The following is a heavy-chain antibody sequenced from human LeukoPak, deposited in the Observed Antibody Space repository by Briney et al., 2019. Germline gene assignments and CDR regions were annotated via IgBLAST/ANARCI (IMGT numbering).Heavy chain of an antibody. V-gene: IGHV3-9*01. D-gene: IGHD6-13*01. CDR3: AKGPGLGAGKRYLDL. J-gene: IGHJ2*01. Sequence: SGGSLRLSCAASGFTFSSYWMSWVRQAPGKGLEWVSSISWNSGNMYYVDSVKGRFTISRDNAKNSLSLQMNSLKPEDTALYYCAKGPGLGAGKRYLDLWGRGTLVIVSS. CDR1: GFTFSSYW. CDR2: ISWNSGNM.